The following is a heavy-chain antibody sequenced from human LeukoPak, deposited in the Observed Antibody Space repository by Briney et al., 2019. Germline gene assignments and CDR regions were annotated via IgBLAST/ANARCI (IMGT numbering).Heavy chain of an antibody. D-gene: IGHD3-16*01. CDR1: GFIFSSYG. CDR2: ISHDGSNK. V-gene: IGHV3-30*03. CDR3: ALGGSFFDF. J-gene: IGHJ4*02. Sequence: QTGGSLRLSCAASGFIFSSYGLHWVRQAPGKGLEWVAVISHDGSNKYYADSVKGRFTISRDNSKNTLHLQMNSLRAENTAVYYCALGGSFFDFWGQGILVSVSS.